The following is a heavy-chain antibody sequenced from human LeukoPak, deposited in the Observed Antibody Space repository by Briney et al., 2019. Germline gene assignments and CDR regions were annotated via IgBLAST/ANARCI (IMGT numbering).Heavy chain of an antibody. D-gene: IGHD3-10*01. CDR1: GFTFSSYG. CDR3: ARDLITMVRGVIIGRNYYYGMDV. Sequence: GGSLRLSCAASGFTFSSYGMHWVRQAPGKGLEWVAVIWYDGSNKYYADSVKGRFTISRDNSKHTLYLQMNSLRAEDTAVYYCARDLITMVRGVIIGRNYYYGMDVWGQGTTVTVSS. J-gene: IGHJ6*02. V-gene: IGHV3-33*01. CDR2: IWYDGSNK.